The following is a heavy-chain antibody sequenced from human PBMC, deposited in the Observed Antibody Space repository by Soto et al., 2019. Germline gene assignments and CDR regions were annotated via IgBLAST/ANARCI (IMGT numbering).Heavy chain of an antibody. CDR2: VSSDGRDK. Sequence: ESGGGLVQPGGSLRLSCAASGFSFSSYWMSWVRQAPGKGPEWVAIVSSDGRDKTYADSVKGRFTISRDNAENSLFLQMNSLRAEEKAVYYCARDDGYSGQFDYWGKGALVTVSS. J-gene: IGHJ4*02. D-gene: IGHD5-18*01. CDR3: ARDDGYSGQFDY. CDR1: GFSFSSYW. V-gene: IGHV3-7*01.